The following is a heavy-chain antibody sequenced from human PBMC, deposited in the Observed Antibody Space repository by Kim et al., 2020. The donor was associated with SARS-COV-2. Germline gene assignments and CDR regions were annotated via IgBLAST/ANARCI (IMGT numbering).Heavy chain of an antibody. CDR2: INNDGSST. CDR3: ARGNYYGMDV. Sequence: GGSLRLSCAASGFTFISYWMHWVRQGSGKGLVWVSRINNDGSSTIYADSVKGRFTISRDNAKNTLYLQMNSLRAEDTAVYYCARGNYYGMDVWGQGTTV. CDR1: GFTFISYW. J-gene: IGHJ6*02. V-gene: IGHV3-74*01.